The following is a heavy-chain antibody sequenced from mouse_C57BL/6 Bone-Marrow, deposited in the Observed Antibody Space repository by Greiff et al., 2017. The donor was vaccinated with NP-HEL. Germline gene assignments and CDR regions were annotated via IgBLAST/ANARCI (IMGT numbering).Heavy chain of an antibody. J-gene: IGHJ2*01. D-gene: IGHD2-1*01. V-gene: IGHV3-6*01. CDR1: GYSITSGYY. Sequence: VQLQQSGPGLVKPSQSLSLTCSVTGYSITSGYYWNWIRQFPGNKLEWMGYISYDGSNNYNPSLKNRISITRDTSKNQFFLKLNSVTTEDTATYYCAREIYYGNYGLYYFDYWGQGTTLTVSS. CDR3: AREIYYGNYGLYYFDY. CDR2: ISYDGSN.